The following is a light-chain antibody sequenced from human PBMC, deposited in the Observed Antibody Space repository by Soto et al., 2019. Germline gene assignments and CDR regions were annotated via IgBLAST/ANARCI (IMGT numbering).Light chain of an antibody. CDR2: GAS. CDR1: QSVSSNY. J-gene: IGKJ4*01. CDR3: QQYGNLPLT. Sequence: EIVLTQSPGILSLSPGERATLSCRASQSVSSNYLAWHQQKPGQAPRLVIYGASSRATGIPDRFSGSGSGTDSTLTISRLEPVDFAVYYCQQYGNLPLTFGGGTKVEVK. V-gene: IGKV3-20*01.